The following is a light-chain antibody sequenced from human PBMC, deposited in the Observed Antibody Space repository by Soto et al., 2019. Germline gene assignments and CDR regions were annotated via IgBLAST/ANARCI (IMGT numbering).Light chain of an antibody. Sequence: DIEMTQSPSTLSSSLRDSVTLTCRASQSISIDLGWFQQRPGKAPKLLIYDASNLETGVPSRFSGSGSGTDFTFTISSLQPEDIATYYCQQYDNLSLTFGGGTKVDIK. V-gene: IGKV1-33*01. CDR1: QSISID. J-gene: IGKJ4*01. CDR2: DAS. CDR3: QQYDNLSLT.